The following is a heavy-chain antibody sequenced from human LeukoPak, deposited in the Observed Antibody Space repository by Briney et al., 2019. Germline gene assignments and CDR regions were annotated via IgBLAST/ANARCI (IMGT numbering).Heavy chain of an antibody. CDR1: GGSISRSGFY. CDR3: ARHSPGRDYYRMDV. Sequence: SETVSLTCSVSGGSISRSGFYWGWIRQSPAKGLGWIGCIDYSGSTYYNPSLRSRVTISVDTSKNQFSLKLISVTAADTAVYYCARHSPGRDYYRMDVWGKGTTVTVSS. V-gene: IGHV4-39*01. D-gene: IGHD3-10*01. J-gene: IGHJ6*03. CDR2: IDYSGST.